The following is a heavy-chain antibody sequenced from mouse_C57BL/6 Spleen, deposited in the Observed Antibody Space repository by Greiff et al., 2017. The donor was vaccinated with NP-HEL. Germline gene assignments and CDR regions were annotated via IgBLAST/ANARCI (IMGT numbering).Heavy chain of an antibody. D-gene: IGHD2-4*01. CDR1: GYTFTGYW. CDR3: ARGDDYDEGRAMDY. V-gene: IGHV1-9*01. CDR2: ILPGSGST. J-gene: IGHJ4*01. Sequence: QVQLQQSGAELMKPGASVKLSCKATGYTFTGYWIEWVKQRPGHGLEWIGGILPGSGSTNYNEKFKGKATFTADTSSNTAYMKLSSLTTEEAAIDYCARGDDYDEGRAMDYWGQGTSVTVSS.